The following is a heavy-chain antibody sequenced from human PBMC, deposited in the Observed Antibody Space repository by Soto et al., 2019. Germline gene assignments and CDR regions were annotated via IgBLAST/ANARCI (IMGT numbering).Heavy chain of an antibody. CDR1: GFTFSSYA. CDR3: AKDHWSNWRTSDY. CDR2: ISGSGGST. Sequence: EVQLLESGGGLVQPGGSLRLSCAASGFTFSSYAMSWVRQAPGKGLEWVSAISGSGGSTYYADSVKGRFTISRDNSKNTLYLQMNSLRADDTAVYHCAKDHWSNWRTSDYWGQGTLVTVSS. V-gene: IGHV3-23*01. D-gene: IGHD1-20*01. J-gene: IGHJ4*02.